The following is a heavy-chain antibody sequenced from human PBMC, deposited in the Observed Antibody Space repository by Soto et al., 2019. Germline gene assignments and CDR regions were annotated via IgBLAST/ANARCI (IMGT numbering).Heavy chain of an antibody. CDR3: ASRPPMVRGVMGARLDLHYGMDV. V-gene: IGHV4-31*03. CDR1: GGSISSGGYY. CDR2: IYYSGST. D-gene: IGHD3-10*01. J-gene: IGHJ6*02. Sequence: QVQLQESGPGLVKPSQTLSLTCTVSGGSISSGGYYWSWIRQHPGKGLEWIGYIYYSGSTYYNPSLKSRVTISVDTSKNQFSLKLSSVTAADTAVYYCASRPPMVRGVMGARLDLHYGMDVWGQGTTVTVSS.